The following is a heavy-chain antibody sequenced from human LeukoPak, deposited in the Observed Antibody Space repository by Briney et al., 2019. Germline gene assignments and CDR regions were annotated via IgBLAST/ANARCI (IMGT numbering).Heavy chain of an antibody. D-gene: IGHD3-9*01. J-gene: IGHJ4*02. CDR2: IKSKTDGGTT. Sequence: PGGSLRLSCAASGFTFSNAWMSWVRQAPGKGLEWVGRIKSKTDGGTTDYAAPVKGRFTISRDDSKNTLYLQMNSLKTEDTAVYYCTTELNQEFDWLPLNYWGQGTLVTVSS. CDR3: TTELNQEFDWLPLNY. CDR1: GFTFSNAW. V-gene: IGHV3-15*01.